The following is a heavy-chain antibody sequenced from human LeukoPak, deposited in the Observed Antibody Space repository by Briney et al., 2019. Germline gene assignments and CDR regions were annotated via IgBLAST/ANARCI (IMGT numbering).Heavy chain of an antibody. V-gene: IGHV1-2*02. CDR2: INPNSGGT. D-gene: IGHD6-19*01. CDR3: ARARYTSGWSAMDV. CDR1: GYTFTGYY. Sequence: ASVKVSCKASGYTFTGYYMHWVRQAPGQGLEWMGWINPNSGGTNYAQKFQGRVTMTRGTSISTAFMELSWLRSDDTAVYYCARARYTSGWSAMDVWGQGTTVTVSS. J-gene: IGHJ6*02.